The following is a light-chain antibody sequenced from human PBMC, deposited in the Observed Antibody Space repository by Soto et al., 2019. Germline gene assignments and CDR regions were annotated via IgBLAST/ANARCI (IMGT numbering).Light chain of an antibody. CDR1: QSISSN. CDR2: RAS. Sequence: DIVMTQSPSTLSASVGERATITCSASQSISSNLAWYQQKPGQAPRLLIYRASSRATGIPARFSGSGSGTEFTLTISSLQPEDFAAYYCQQYNTWPPVTFGQGTKVDIK. V-gene: IGKV3-15*01. J-gene: IGKJ1*01. CDR3: QQYNTWPPVT.